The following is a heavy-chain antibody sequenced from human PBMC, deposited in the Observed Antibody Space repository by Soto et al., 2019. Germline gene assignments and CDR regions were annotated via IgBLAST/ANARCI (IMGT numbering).Heavy chain of an antibody. CDR2: IIPIFGTA. Sequence: SVKVSCNASGGTFSRYAISWGRQAPGQRLEWMGGIIPIFGTANYAQKFQGRVTITADESTRTAYMELSRVRFEDTAAYYCARAIVGPTTSGWLDSWGQGTLVTVSS. D-gene: IGHD1-26*01. V-gene: IGHV1-69*13. CDR3: ARAIVGPTTSGWLDS. J-gene: IGHJ5*01. CDR1: GGTFSRYA.